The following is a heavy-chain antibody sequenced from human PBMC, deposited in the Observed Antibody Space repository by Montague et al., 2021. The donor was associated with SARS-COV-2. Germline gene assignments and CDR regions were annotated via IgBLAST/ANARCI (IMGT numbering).Heavy chain of an antibody. J-gene: IGHJ6*02. CDR3: ARDRHWTNTYYDILTGYQYYYYGMDV. Sequence: SLRLSCAASGFTVSSNYMSWVRQASGKGLEWVSVIYSGGSTYYADSVKGRFTISRDNSKNTLYLQMNSLRAEDTAVYYCARDRHWTNTYYDILTGYQYYYYGMDVWGQGTTVTVSS. CDR1: GFTVSSNY. D-gene: IGHD3-9*01. CDR2: IYSGGST. V-gene: IGHV3-66*01.